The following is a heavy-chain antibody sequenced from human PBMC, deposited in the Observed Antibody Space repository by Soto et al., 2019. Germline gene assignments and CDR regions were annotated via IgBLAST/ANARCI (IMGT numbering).Heavy chain of an antibody. CDR2: IYYSVST. CDR1: CGSIIGGCYC. V-gene: IGHV4-31*03. CDR3: AREEGLLWFGEKQTAFDI. J-gene: IGHJ3*02. Sequence: PSGTLSLTSTVSCGSIIGGCYCWSWIRQHPGKGLEWIVYIYYSVSTYYNPSLKSRITISGDTSKNQCSLKLSSVTAADTAVYYCAREEGLLWFGEKQTAFDIWGQGTMVTVSS. D-gene: IGHD3-10*01.